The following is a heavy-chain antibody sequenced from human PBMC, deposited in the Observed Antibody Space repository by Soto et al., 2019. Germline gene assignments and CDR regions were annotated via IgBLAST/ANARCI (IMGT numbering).Heavy chain of an antibody. CDR3: ARDRLVHYGYGMDV. CDR2: IWFDGSKK. J-gene: IGHJ6*02. Sequence: QMQLVESGGGVVQPGRSLRLSCAASGFTFRSYGIHWVRQAPGKGLEWVALIWFDGSKKYDVDSVKGRFAVSRDNSKNTLYLQMNSLRVEDTAVYYCARDRLVHYGYGMDVWGQGTTVTVSS. CDR1: GFTFRSYG. V-gene: IGHV3-33*01. D-gene: IGHD2-2*01.